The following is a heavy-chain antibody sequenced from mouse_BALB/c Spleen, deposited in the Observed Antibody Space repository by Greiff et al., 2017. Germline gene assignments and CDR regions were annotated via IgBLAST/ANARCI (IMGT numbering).Heavy chain of an antibody. CDR2: IRLKSNNYAT. D-gene: IGHD2-4*01. CDR1: GFTFSNYW. CDR3: TRDNYDYWYFDV. V-gene: IGHV6-6*02. Sequence: EVKLMESGGGLVQPGGSMKLSCVASGFTFSNYWMNWVRQSPEKGLEWVAEIRLKSNNYATHYAESVKGRFTISRDDSKSSVYLQMNNLRAEDTGIYYCTRDNYDYWYFDVWGAGTTVTVSS. J-gene: IGHJ1*01.